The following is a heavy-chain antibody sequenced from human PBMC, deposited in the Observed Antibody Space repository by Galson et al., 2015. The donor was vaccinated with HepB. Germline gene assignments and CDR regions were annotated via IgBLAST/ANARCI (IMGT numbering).Heavy chain of an antibody. Sequence: SVKVSCKASGGTFSSYAISWVRQAPGQGLEWMGGIIPIFGTTNYAQKFQGRVTITADESTSTAYMELSSLRSEDTAVYYSASGVRGYPRTLYYFDYWGQGILVTVSS. D-gene: IGHD2-15*01. CDR1: GGTFSSYA. J-gene: IGHJ4*02. CDR3: ASGVRGYPRTLYYFDY. V-gene: IGHV1-69*13. CDR2: IIPIFGTT.